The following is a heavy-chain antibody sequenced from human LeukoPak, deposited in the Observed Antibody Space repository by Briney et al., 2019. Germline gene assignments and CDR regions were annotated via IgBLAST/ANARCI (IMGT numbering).Heavy chain of an antibody. CDR3: ARQEQLVSWDY. J-gene: IGHJ4*02. CDR2: IYPGDSDT. Sequence: ISXXGXGXSFXSYWXGWVRQMPGKGLEWMGIIYPGDSDTRYSPSFQGQVTISADKSISTAYLQWSSLKASDTAMYYCARQEQLVSWDYWGQGTLVTVSS. CDR1: GXSFXSYW. D-gene: IGHD6-6*01. V-gene: IGHV5-51*01.